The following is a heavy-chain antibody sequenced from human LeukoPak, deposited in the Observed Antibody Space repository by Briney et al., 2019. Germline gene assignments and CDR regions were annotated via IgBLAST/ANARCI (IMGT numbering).Heavy chain of an antibody. D-gene: IGHD1-26*01. CDR2: ISGSGGST. V-gene: IGHV3-23*01. J-gene: IGHJ5*02. CDR3: ARSGSYDGWFDP. Sequence: PGGSLRLSCAASGFTFSSYAMSWVRQAPGKGLEWVSAISGSGGSTYYADSVRGRFTISRDNSKNTLYLQMNSLRAEDTAVYYCARSGSYDGWFDPWGQGTLVTVSS. CDR1: GFTFSSYA.